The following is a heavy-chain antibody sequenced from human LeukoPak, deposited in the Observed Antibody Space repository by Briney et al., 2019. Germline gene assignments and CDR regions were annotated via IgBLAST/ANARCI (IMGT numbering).Heavy chain of an antibody. Sequence: ASVKVSCKASGYTFTSYDINWVRQATGQGLEWMRWMNPNSGNTGYAQKFQGRVTMTRNTSISTAYMELSSLRSEDTAVYYCARRRLPLMNWFDPWGQGTLVTVSS. V-gene: IGHV1-8*01. CDR3: ARRRLPLMNWFDP. CDR1: GYTFTSYD. J-gene: IGHJ5*02. D-gene: IGHD2-8*01. CDR2: MNPNSGNT.